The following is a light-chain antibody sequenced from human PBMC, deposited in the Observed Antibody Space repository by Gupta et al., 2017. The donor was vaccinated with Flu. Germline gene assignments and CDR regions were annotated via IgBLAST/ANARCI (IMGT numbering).Light chain of an antibody. CDR1: QSISSY. J-gene: IGKJ3*01. CDR2: AAS. V-gene: IGKV1-39*01. Sequence: GDRVTIPCRASQSISSYLNWYQQKPGKAPKLLIYAASSLQSGVPSRFSGSGSGTDFTLTISSLQPEDFATYYCQQSYSILITFGPGTKVDIK. CDR3: QQSYSILIT.